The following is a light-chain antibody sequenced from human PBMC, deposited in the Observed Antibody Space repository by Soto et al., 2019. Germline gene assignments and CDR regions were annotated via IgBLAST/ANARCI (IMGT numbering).Light chain of an antibody. CDR2: AAS. CDR3: QQSFCPLWT. Sequence: DIQMTQSPSSLSASVGDRVTITCRASQSISNYLNWYQQKPGKAPKLLIYAASSMQSRVPSRFSGSGSETDFTLTISSLQPDDSATYYCQQSFCPLWTFGQGTKGEV. V-gene: IGKV1-39*01. CDR1: QSISNY. J-gene: IGKJ1*01.